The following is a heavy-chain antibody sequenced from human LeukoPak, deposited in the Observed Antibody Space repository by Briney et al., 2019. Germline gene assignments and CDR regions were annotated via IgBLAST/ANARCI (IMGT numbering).Heavy chain of an antibody. V-gene: IGHV1-46*01. CDR3: ARVYYDFWSGYYDAFDI. J-gene: IGHJ3*02. D-gene: IGHD3-3*01. CDR2: INPSGGST. CDR1: GYTFTSYY. Sequence: ASVKVSCKASGYTFTSYYMHWVRQAPGQGLEWMRIINPSGGSTSYAQKFQGRVTMTRDTSTSTVYMELSSLRSEDTAVYYCARVYYDFWSGYYDAFDIWGQGTMVTVSS.